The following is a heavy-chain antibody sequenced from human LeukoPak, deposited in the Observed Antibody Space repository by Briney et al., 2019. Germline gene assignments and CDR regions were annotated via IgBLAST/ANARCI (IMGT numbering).Heavy chain of an antibody. V-gene: IGHV4-59*01. CDR1: GGSISNYF. Sequence: SETLSLTCTVSGGSISNYFWSWIRQPPGKGLEWIGYTYYSGNTNYNPSLKSRVTMSVDTSKNQFSLKLSSVTAADTAVYYCARDRWFDPWAREPWSPSPQ. J-gene: IGHJ5*02. CDR3: ARDRWFDP. CDR2: TYYSGNT.